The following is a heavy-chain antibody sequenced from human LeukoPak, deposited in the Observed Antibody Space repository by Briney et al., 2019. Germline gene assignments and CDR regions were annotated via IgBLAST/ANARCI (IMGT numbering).Heavy chain of an antibody. J-gene: IGHJ4*02. CDR2: ISNSGSTI. D-gene: IGHD6-13*01. CDR1: GFSFSSYE. Sequence: PGGSLRLSCAASGFSFSSYEMNWVRQAPGEGLEWVSYISNSGSTIHYADSVKGRFTISRDNAKNSLYLQMNSLRAEDTAVYYCARRGIAAASDYWGQGTLVTVPS. CDR3: ARRGIAAASDY. V-gene: IGHV3-48*03.